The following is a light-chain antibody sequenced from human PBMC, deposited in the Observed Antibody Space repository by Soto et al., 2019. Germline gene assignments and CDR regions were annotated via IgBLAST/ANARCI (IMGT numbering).Light chain of an antibody. CDR2: GDN. V-gene: IGLV1-40*01. J-gene: IGLJ2*01. CDR3: QSYDSTLGGVV. CDR1: SSNIGAGYI. Sequence: QSVLTQAPSVSGAPGQRVTISCTGGSSNIGAGYIVYWYQQLPGTAPKLLIYGDNNRPSGVPDRFSGSKSGTSASLAITGLQAEDEADYLCQSYDSTLGGVVFGGGTQLTVL.